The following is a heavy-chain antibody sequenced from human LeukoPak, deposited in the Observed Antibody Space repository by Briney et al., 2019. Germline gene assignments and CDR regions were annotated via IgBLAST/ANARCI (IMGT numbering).Heavy chain of an antibody. CDR1: GFTFSSYG. V-gene: IGHV3-33*01. Sequence: GGSLRLSCAASGFTFSSYGMHWVRQAPGKGLEWVAVIWYDGSNKYYADSVRGRFTISRHNSKNTLYLQMNSLRAEDTAVYYCARDSSGCFDYWGQGTLVTVSS. J-gene: IGHJ4*02. CDR3: ARDSSGCFDY. D-gene: IGHD6-19*01. CDR2: IWYDGSNK.